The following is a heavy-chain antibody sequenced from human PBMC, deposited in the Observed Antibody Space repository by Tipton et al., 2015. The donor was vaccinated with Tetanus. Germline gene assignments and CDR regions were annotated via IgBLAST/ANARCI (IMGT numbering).Heavy chain of an antibody. CDR3: AGGLVRWYEP. J-gene: IGHJ5*02. Sequence: TLSLTCTVSGAPINAGGYLWTWVRQHPGKGPEWIGNIYYTERTSFTPSLDSRVTISVDTSKNNFSLRLTSVTAADTAVYSCAGGLVRWYEPWGRGTLVSVSS. D-gene: IGHD3-10*01. CDR1: GAPINAGGYL. V-gene: IGHV4-31*03. CDR2: IYYTERT.